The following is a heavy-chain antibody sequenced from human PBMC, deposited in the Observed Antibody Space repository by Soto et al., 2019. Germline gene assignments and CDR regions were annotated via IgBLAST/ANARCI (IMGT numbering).Heavy chain of an antibody. CDR3: ARALFGRSTWFDP. V-gene: IGHV4-59*01. J-gene: IGHJ5*02. CDR1: GGSISSYY. D-gene: IGHD3-16*01. CDR2: IYYSGST. Sequence: QVQLQESGPGLVKPSETLSLTCTVSGGSISSYYWSWIRQPPGKGLEWIGYIYYSGSTNYNPSLKRRVTISVDTSKNQFSLKLSSVTAAETAVYYCARALFGRSTWFDPWGQGTLVTVSS.